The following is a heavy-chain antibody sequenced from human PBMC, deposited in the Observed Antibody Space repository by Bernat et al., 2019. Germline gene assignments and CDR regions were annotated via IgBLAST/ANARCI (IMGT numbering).Heavy chain of an antibody. Sequence: QVHLQQWGAGLLKPSGTLSLTCAVSGGSISSSNWWSWVRQPPGKGLEWIGEIYHSGSTNYNPSLKSRVTISVDKSKNQFSLKLSSVTAADTAVYYCARVAVPAAMDESGWFDPWGQGTLVTVSS. D-gene: IGHD2-2*01. CDR2: IYHSGST. CDR1: GGSISSSNW. J-gene: IGHJ5*02. CDR3: ARVAVPAAMDESGWFDP. V-gene: IGHV4-4*02.